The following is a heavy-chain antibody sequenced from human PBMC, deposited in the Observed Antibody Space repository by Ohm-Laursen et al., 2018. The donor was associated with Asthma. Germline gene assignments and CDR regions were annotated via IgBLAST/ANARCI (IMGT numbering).Heavy chain of an antibody. Sequence: SLRLSCAASGFNFGTYGMHWVRQAPGKGPEWVAVISQDGSSEYYADSVKGRFTIPRDNSKNTLYLQMNSLRPEDTAVYYCAREYASSWYPCFDYWGQGTLVTVSS. V-gene: IGHV3-30*03. CDR2: ISQDGSSE. J-gene: IGHJ4*02. D-gene: IGHD6-13*01. CDR1: GFNFGTYG. CDR3: AREYASSWYPCFDY.